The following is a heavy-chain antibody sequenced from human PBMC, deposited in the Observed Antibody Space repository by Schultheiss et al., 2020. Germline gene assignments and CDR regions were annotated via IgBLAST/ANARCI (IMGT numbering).Heavy chain of an antibody. CDR2: ISSSSSYI. V-gene: IGHV3-21*01. CDR3: ARDNGYGDDWFDP. CDR1: GLTFSSYS. J-gene: IGHJ5*02. D-gene: IGHD4-17*01. Sequence: GGSLRLSCAASGLTFSSYSMNWVRQAPGKGLEWVSSISSSSSYIYYADSVKGRFTISRDNAKNSLYLQMNSLRAEDTAVYYCARDNGYGDDWFDPWGQGTLVTVSS.